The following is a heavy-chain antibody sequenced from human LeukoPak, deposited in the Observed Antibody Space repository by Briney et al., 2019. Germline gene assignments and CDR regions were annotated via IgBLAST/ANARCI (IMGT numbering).Heavy chain of an antibody. Sequence: GGSLRLSCAASTFPFNTYAMHWFRQAPGKGLEWVAVISFDGNTIYYAESVKGRFTISRDNAKNSLYLQMNSLRAEDTALYYCAKGPWYRAYFDLWGRGTLVTVSS. CDR1: TFPFNTYA. CDR3: AKGPWYRAYFDL. J-gene: IGHJ2*01. V-gene: IGHV3-30-3*01. D-gene: IGHD1-26*01. CDR2: ISFDGNTI.